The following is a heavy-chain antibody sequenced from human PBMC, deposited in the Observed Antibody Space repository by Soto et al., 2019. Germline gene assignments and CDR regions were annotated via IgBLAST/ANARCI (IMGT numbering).Heavy chain of an antibody. CDR2: IYYSGST. CDR3: ARSLRFLDYFDY. J-gene: IGHJ4*02. V-gene: IGHV4-59*01. D-gene: IGHD3-3*01. CDR1: GGSISSYY. Sequence: SETLSLTCTVSGGSISSYYWSWIRQPPGKGLEWIGYIYYSGSTNYNPSLKSRVTISVDTSKNQFSLKLSSVTAADTAVYYCARSLRFLDYFDYWGQGTLVTISS.